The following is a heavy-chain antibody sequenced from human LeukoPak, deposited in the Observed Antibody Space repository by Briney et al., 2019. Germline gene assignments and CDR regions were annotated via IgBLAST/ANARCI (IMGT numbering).Heavy chain of an antibody. CDR1: GFTFGDYA. J-gene: IGHJ4*02. V-gene: IGHV3-15*01. D-gene: IGHD2-15*01. CDR3: TTIRGFCSGRSCLGY. CDR2: IKSKTDGGTT. Sequence: WGSLRLSCTASGFTFGDYAMSWFRQAPGKGLEWVGRIKSKTDGGTTDYAAPVKGRFTISRDDSKNTLYLQMNSLKSEDTAVYYCTTIRGFCSGRSCLGYWGQGTLVTVSS.